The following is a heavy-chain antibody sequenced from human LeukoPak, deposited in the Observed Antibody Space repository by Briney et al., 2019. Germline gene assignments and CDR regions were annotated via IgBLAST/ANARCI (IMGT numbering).Heavy chain of an antibody. CDR2: IKQDGSEK. CDR1: GFTFSSYW. D-gene: IGHD1-26*01. CDR3: ARDLVGGSYY. V-gene: IGHV3-7*01. Sequence: GGSLRLSCVASGFTFSSYWMSWLRQAPGKGREWVANIKQDGSEKYYTDSVKGRFNTSRDNAKNSLFLQMNSLRAEDTAVYYCARDLVGGSYYWGQGTMVTVSS. J-gene: IGHJ4*02.